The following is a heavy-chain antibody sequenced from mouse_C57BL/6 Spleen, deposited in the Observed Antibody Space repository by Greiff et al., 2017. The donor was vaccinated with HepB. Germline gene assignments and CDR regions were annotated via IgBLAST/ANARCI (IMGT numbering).Heavy chain of an antibody. J-gene: IGHJ3*01. CDR2: ISSGGSYT. CDR3: ARQIYYDYDVPFAY. Sequence: EVQLVESGGDLVKPGGSLKLSCAASGFTFSSYGMSWVRQTPDKRLEWVATISSGGSYTYYPDSVKGRFTISRDNAKNTLYLQMSSLKSEDTAMYYCARQIYYDYDVPFAYWGQGTLVTVSA. V-gene: IGHV5-6*01. D-gene: IGHD2-4*01. CDR1: GFTFSSYG.